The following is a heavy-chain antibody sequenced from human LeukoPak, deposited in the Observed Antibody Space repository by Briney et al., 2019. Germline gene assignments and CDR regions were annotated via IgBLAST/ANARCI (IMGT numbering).Heavy chain of an antibody. V-gene: IGHV4-39*01. Sequence: SETLSLTCTVSGGSIGGSSYYWGWIRQPPGKGLEWIGSIYYSGSTYYTPSLKSRVTISVDTSKNQFSLKLSSVTAADTAVYYCARHRAVSVVGNFYFDYWGQGTLVTVSS. CDR1: GGSIGGSSYY. J-gene: IGHJ4*02. CDR3: ARHRAVSVVGNFYFDY. D-gene: IGHD1-26*01. CDR2: IYYSGST.